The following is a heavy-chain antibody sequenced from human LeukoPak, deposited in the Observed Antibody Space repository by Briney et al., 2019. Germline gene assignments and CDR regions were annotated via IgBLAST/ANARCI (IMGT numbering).Heavy chain of an antibody. CDR2: TNPNSGGT. D-gene: IGHD3-22*01. Sequence: ASVKVSCKASGYTVTGYYMHWVRQAPGQGLEWMGWTNPNSGGTNYAQKFQGRVTMTRDTSISTAYMELSRLRSDDTAVYYCARGAHYHDSSEGYDYWGQGTLVTVSS. CDR1: GYTVTGYY. J-gene: IGHJ4*02. CDR3: ARGAHYHDSSEGYDY. V-gene: IGHV1-2*02.